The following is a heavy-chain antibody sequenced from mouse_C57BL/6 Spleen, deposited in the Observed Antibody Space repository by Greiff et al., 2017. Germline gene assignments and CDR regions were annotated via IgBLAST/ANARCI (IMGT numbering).Heavy chain of an antibody. V-gene: IGHV5-4*01. CDR2: ISDGGSYT. CDR3: ARDRDYDLFAMDY. CDR1: GFTFSSYA. Sequence: EVQLVESGGGLVKPGGSLKLSCAASGFTFSSYAMSWVRQTPETRLEWVATISDGGSYTYYPDNVKGRFTISRDNAKNNLYLQMSHLKSEDTAMYYCARDRDYDLFAMDYWGQGTSVTVSS. D-gene: IGHD2-4*01. J-gene: IGHJ4*01.